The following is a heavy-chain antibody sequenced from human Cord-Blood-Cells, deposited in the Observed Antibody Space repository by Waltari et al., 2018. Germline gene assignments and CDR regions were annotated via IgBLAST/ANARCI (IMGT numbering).Heavy chain of an antibody. V-gene: IGHV3-15*01. CDR3: TTDRGYSYGYRDY. J-gene: IGHJ4*02. D-gene: IGHD5-18*01. CDR2: IKSKTDGGTT. CDR1: GFTVSNAW. Sequence: EVQLVESGGGLVKPGGSLRLSCAASGFTVSNAWMSWVRQAPGKGLEWVGRIKSKTDGGTTDYAAPVKGRFTISRDDSKNTLYLQMNSLKTEDTAVYYCTTDRGYSYGYRDYWGQGTLVTVSS.